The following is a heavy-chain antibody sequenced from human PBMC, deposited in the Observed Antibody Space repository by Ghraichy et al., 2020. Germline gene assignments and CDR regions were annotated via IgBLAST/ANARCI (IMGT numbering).Heavy chain of an antibody. D-gene: IGHD1-7*01. CDR1: GFAVSGDC. V-gene: IGHV3-53*01. CDR3: ARDHDWSYDY. CDR2: MCTDGAA. Sequence: LSLTCAASGFAVSGDCMNWVRQAPGKGLQWVSVMCTDGAAYYADSVRGRFTFSRDTSKNTLYLHMNSLRGEDTAVYHCARDHDWSYDYWGQGTLVTVSS. J-gene: IGHJ4*02.